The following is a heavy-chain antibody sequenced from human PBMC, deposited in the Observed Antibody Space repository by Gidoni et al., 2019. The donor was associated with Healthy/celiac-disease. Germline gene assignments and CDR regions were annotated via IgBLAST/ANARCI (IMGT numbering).Heavy chain of an antibody. CDR3: AREGYCSSTSCYEGDAFDI. CDR2: TYYRYKWYN. V-gene: IGHV6-1*01. Sequence: QVQLQQSGPGLVTPSQTLSLTCAISGDSVSSNSAAWNWIRQSPSRGLEWLGRTYYRYKWYNDYAVSVKSRITINPDTSKNQFSLQLNSVTPEDTAVYYCAREGYCSSTSCYEGDAFDIWGQGTMVTVSS. J-gene: IGHJ3*02. CDR1: GDSVSSNSAA. D-gene: IGHD2-2*01.